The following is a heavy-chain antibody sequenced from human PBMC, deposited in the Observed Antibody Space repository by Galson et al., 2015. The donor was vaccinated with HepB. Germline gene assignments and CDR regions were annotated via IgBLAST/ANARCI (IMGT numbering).Heavy chain of an antibody. J-gene: IGHJ4*02. V-gene: IGHV4-39*07. Sequence: ETLSLTCTVSGGSISSSSYYWGWIRQPPGKGLEWIGSIYYSGSTYYNPSLKSRVTISVDTSKNQFSLKLSSVTAADTAVYYCARDPSPYCSSTSCYTPGAYFDYWGQGTLVTVSS. CDR3: ARDPSPYCSSTSCYTPGAYFDY. CDR2: IYYSGST. D-gene: IGHD2-2*02. CDR1: GGSISSSSYY.